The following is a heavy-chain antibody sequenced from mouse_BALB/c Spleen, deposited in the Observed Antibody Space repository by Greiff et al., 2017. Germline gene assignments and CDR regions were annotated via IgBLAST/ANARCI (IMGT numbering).Heavy chain of an antibody. D-gene: IGHD1-1*01. CDR3: ARSGSSYGYFDV. J-gene: IGHJ1*01. Sequence: VHVKQSGPELVKPGASVKMSCKASGYTFTSYVMHWVKQKPGQGLEWIGYINPYNDGTKYNEKFKGKATLTSDKSSSTAYMELSSLTSEDSAVYYCARSGSSYGYFDVWGAGTTVTVSS. CDR1: GYTFTSYV. CDR2: INPYNDGT. V-gene: IGHV1-14*01.